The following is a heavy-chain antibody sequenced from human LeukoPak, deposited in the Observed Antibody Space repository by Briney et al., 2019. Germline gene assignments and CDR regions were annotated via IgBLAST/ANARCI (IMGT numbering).Heavy chain of an antibody. CDR3: ARDRGDYGNFDY. CDR1: GGSISSGGYY. CDR2: IYYSGST. D-gene: IGHD4-17*01. V-gene: IGHV4-31*03. J-gene: IGHJ4*02. Sequence: SQTLSLTCTVSGGSISSGGYYWGWIRQHPGKGLEWIGYIYYSGSTYYNPSLKSRVTISVDTSKNQFSLKLSSVTAADTAVYYCARDRGDYGNFDYWGQGTLVTVSS.